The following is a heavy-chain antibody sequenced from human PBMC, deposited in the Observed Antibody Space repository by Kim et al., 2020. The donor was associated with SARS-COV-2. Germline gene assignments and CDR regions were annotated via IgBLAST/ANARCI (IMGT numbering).Heavy chain of an antibody. CDR1: GGSISSGGYY. Sequence: SETLSLTCTVSGGSISSGGYYWSWIRQHPGKGLEWIGYIYYSGSTYYNPSLKSRVTISVDTSKNQFSLKLSSVTAADTAVYYCARDHYSGSMDYWGQGTLVTVSS. CDR3: ARDHYSGSMDY. J-gene: IGHJ4*02. D-gene: IGHD1-26*01. CDR2: IYYSGST. V-gene: IGHV4-31*03.